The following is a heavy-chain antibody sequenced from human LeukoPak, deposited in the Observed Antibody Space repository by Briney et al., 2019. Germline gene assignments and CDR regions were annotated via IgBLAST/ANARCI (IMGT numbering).Heavy chain of an antibody. J-gene: IGHJ4*02. CDR1: GFTFSTYW. V-gene: IGHV3-74*01. CDR2: ISSDASIT. CDR3: ATSARTYLGSSLDY. Sequence: GGSLRLSCGASGFTFSTYWMHWVRQDPGKGLVWVSRISSDASITSYADPVKGRFTISRDNAKNTLYLQMNSLRAEDTALYYCATSARTYLGSSLDYWGQGTLVTVSS. D-gene: IGHD2-15*01.